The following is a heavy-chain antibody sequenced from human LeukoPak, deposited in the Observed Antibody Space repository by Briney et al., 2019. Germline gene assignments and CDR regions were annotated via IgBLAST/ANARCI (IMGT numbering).Heavy chain of an antibody. J-gene: IGHJ3*02. V-gene: IGHV1-69*06. D-gene: IGHD3-10*01. CDR3: ASEVEGSYLFEAFDI. CDR2: IIPIFGTA. Sequence: ASVKLSCKASGGTFTSYAISWVRQAPGQGLEWMGGIIPIFGTANYAQKFQGRVTITADKSTSTAYMELSSLRSEDTAVYYCASEVEGSYLFEAFDIWGQGTMVTVSS. CDR1: GGTFTSYA.